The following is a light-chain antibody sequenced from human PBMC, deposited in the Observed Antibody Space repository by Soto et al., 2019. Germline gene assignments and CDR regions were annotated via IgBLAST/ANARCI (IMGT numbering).Light chain of an antibody. Sequence: QSALTQPPSASGTPGQRVTISCSGSNSNIGSNTVNWYQQVPGTAPKLLIYSNNQRPSGVPARSSGSKSGTSASLAISGLQSEDEADYYCAAWDDSLNGYVFGAGTKVTVL. CDR3: AAWDDSLNGYV. CDR2: SNN. J-gene: IGLJ1*01. CDR1: NSNIGSNT. V-gene: IGLV1-44*01.